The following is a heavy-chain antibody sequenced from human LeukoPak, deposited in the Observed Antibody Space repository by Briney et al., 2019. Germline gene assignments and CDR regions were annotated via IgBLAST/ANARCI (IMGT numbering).Heavy chain of an antibody. Sequence: SETLSLTCTVSGGSISSYYWSWIRQPAGKGLEWIGRIYTSGSTNYNPSLKSRVTMSVDTSKNQFSLELSSVTAADTAVYYCARDLGYSSSLVGATVRFDPWGQGTLVTVSS. CDR3: ARDLGYSSSLVGATVRFDP. CDR2: IYTSGST. V-gene: IGHV4-4*07. J-gene: IGHJ5*02. CDR1: GGSISSYY. D-gene: IGHD1-26*01.